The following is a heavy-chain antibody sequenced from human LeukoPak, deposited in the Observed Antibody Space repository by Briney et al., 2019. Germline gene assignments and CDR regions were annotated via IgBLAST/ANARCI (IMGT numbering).Heavy chain of an antibody. V-gene: IGHV3-30*18. Sequence: GGSLRLSCAASGFTFSSYGMHWVRQAPGKGLEWVAVISYDGSNKYYADSVKGRFTISRDNSKNTLYLQMNSLRAEDTAVYYCAKDRRENYYDSSGYPDYWGQGTLVTVSS. CDR3: AKDRRENYYDSSGYPDY. CDR2: ISYDGSNK. J-gene: IGHJ4*02. CDR1: GFTFSSYG. D-gene: IGHD3-22*01.